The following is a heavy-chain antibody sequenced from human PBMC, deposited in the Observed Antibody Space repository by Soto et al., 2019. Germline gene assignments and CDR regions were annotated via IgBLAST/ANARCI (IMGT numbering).Heavy chain of an antibody. D-gene: IGHD2-2*03. J-gene: IGHJ4*02. CDR1: GFTFSDFA. Sequence: EVQALESGGGLVQPGGSLSPSCAATGFTFSDFAMSWVRQAPGKGLEWVSRIYGGGNGPHYADSVKGRVTISRDNSKNTLYLQMNSLRAEDTAVYYCAKIEGMDPWAYSFDYWGQGTLVTVSS. CDR2: IYGGGNGP. CDR3: AKIEGMDPWAYSFDY. V-gene: IGHV3-23*01.